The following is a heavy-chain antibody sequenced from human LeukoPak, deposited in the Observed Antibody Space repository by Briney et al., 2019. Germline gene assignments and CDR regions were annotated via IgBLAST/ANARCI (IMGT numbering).Heavy chain of an antibody. CDR1: GYTFTHYA. Sequence: GASVKVSCKASGYTFTHYAIHWVRQAPGQGLEWMGWSNAGHGNTKYSPKFQDRVTFSTDTSASAAYMDLSSLRSEDTAVYYCARGGYSPGYYYYYYMDVWGNGTTVTVSS. CDR2: SNAGHGNT. J-gene: IGHJ6*03. CDR3: ARGGYSPGYYYYYYMDV. D-gene: IGHD5-18*01. V-gene: IGHV1-3*01.